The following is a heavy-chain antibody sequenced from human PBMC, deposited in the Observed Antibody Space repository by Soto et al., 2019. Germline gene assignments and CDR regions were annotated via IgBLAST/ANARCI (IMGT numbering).Heavy chain of an antibody. V-gene: IGHV3-66*01. CDR3: FRGHSYNTMDN. J-gene: IGHJ6*04. Sequence: GGSLRLSCAASGFTVSSNYMSWVRQAPGKGLEWVSVIYSGGSTYYADSVKGRFTISRDNSKNTLYLQVSSLRDEDTAVYYCFRGHSYNTMDNWGTGTTVTVSS. CDR1: GFTVSSNY. CDR2: IYSGGST. D-gene: IGHD1-1*01.